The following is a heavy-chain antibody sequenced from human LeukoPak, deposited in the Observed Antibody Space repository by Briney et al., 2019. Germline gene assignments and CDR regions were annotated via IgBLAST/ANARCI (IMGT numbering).Heavy chain of an antibody. CDR2: IFSGGST. J-gene: IGHJ4*02. V-gene: IGHV3-53*01. CDR1: GFTVSSNY. CDR3: ASLTGYSSSWYDY. Sequence: PGGSLRLSCAASGFTVSSNYMSWVRQAPGKGLEWVSVIFSGGSTYYADSVKGRFTISRDNSKNTLYLQMNSLRAEDTAVYYCASLTGYSSSWYDYWGQGTLVTVSS. D-gene: IGHD6-13*01.